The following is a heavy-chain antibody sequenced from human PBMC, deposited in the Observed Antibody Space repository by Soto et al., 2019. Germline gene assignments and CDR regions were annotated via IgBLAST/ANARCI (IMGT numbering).Heavy chain of an antibody. J-gene: IGHJ6*02. CDR2: IIPIFGTA. CDR1: GGTFSSYA. Sequence: ASVKVSCKASGGTFSSYAISWVRQAPGQGLEWMGGIIPIFGTANYAQKFQGRVTITADESTSTAYMELSSLRSEDTAVYYCARVLNYYDSSDPRFQATELHNYYYYYGMDVWGQGTTVTVS. V-gene: IGHV1-69*13. D-gene: IGHD3-22*01. CDR3: ARVLNYYDSSDPRFQATELHNYYYYYGMDV.